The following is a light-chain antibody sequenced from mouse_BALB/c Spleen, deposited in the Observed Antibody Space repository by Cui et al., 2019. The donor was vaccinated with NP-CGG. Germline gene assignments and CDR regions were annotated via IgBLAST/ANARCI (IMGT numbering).Light chain of an antibody. V-gene: IGLV1*01. CDR2: GTN. CDR1: TGIVTTSNY. CDR3: ALWYSNHWV. J-gene: IGLJ1*01. Sequence: QAVVTQEPALTTSPGETATLTCRSSTGIVTTSNYANWVQERPDHLFTGLIGGTNNRAPGVPARFSGFLIGDKAALTITGAQTEDEAIYFCALWYSNHWVFGGGTKLTVL.